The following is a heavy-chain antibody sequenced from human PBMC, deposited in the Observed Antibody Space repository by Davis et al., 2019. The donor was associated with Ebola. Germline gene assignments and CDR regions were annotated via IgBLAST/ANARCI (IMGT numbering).Heavy chain of an antibody. CDR2: ISAYNGNT. CDR1: GYTYTSYG. J-gene: IGHJ4*02. D-gene: IGHD3-16*02. Sequence: ASVKVSCKASGYTYTSYGISWVRQAPGQGLEWMGWISAYNGNTNYAQKFQGRDNMTTDTSTSTAYMDLRSLKSDDTAVYYSAIAYDYVWGSYRYLDYWGQGTLVTVSS. CDR3: AIAYDYVWGSYRYLDY. V-gene: IGHV1-18*01.